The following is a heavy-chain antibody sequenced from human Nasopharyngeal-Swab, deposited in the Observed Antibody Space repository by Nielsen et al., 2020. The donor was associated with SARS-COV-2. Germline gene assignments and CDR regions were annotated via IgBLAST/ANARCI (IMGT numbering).Heavy chain of an antibody. CDR2: ISYDGSNK. D-gene: IGHD6-13*01. Sequence: ARQAPGKGLEWVAVISYDGSNKYYADSVKGRFTISRDNSKNTLYLQMNSLRAEDTAVYYCAKDKKARGDSSSWTTDYWGQGTLVTVSS. J-gene: IGHJ4*02. CDR3: AKDKKARGDSSSWTTDY. V-gene: IGHV3-30*18.